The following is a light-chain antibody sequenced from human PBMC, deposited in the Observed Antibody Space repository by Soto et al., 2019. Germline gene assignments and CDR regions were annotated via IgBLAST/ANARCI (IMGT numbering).Light chain of an antibody. CDR1: SSDVGGYNY. Sequence: QSALTQPPSASGSPGQSVTISCTGTSSDVGGYNYVSWYQQHPGKAPKLMIYEVTKRPSGVPDRFSVSKSGNTASLTVSGLQAEDEAYYYCSSYAGRNNLVFGGGTKVTVL. CDR2: EVT. J-gene: IGLJ2*01. V-gene: IGLV2-8*01. CDR3: SSYAGRNNLV.